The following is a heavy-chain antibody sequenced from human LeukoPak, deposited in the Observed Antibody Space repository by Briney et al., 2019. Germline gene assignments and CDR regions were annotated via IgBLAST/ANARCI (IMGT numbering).Heavy chain of an antibody. D-gene: IGHD5-12*01. V-gene: IGHV3-30*14. CDR3: ARGRRDGYNSPFDY. CDR2: ISYDGSNK. J-gene: IGHJ4*02. CDR1: GFTFSSYA. Sequence: GGSLRLSCAASGFTFSSYAMHWVRQAPGKGLEWVAVISYDGSNKYYADSVKGRFTISRDNSKNTLYLQMNSLRAEDTAVYYCARGRRDGYNSPFDYWGQGTLVTVSS.